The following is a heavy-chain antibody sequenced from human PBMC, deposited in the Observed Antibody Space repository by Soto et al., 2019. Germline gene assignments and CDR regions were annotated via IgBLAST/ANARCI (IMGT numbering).Heavy chain of an antibody. D-gene: IGHD3-22*01. CDR1: GFTFSSYS. CDR3: ARDIGLDYYDSSAGD. J-gene: IGHJ4*02. CDR2: ISSSSSTI. Sequence: EVQLVESGGGLVQPGGSLRLSCAASGFTFSSYSMNWVRQAPGKGLEWVSVISSSSSTIYYADSVKGRFTISRDNAKNSLYVKMNSLRAEDTAVYYCARDIGLDYYDSSAGDWGQGTLVTLSS. V-gene: IGHV3-48*01.